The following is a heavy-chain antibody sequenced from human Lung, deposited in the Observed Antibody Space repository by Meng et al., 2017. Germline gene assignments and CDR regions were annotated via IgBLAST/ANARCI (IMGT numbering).Heavy chain of an antibody. CDR1: GESFSDYY. Sequence: QVQLQQWGVGLLKPSETRYLTCVVSGESFSDYYWSWFRQPPGKGLEWIGEIIHSGSTNYNPSLERRATISVDTSQNNLSLKLSSVTDADSAVYYCARGPTTMAHDFDYWGQGTLVTVSS. J-gene: IGHJ4*02. D-gene: IGHD4-11*01. V-gene: IGHV4-34*01. CDR2: IIHSGST. CDR3: ARGPTTMAHDFDY.